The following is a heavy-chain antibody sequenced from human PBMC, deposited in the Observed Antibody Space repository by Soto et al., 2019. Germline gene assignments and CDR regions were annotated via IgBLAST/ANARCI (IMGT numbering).Heavy chain of an antibody. J-gene: IGHJ4*02. D-gene: IGHD5-12*01. CDR3: ARAGIEMATIPYFDY. CDR2: IYHSGST. V-gene: IGHV4-30-2*01. Sequence: TSETLSLTCAVSGGSISSGGYSWSWIRQPPGKGLEWIGYIYHSGSTYYNPSLKSRVTMSVDRSKNQFSLKLSSVTAADTAVYYCARAGIEMATIPYFDYWGQGTLVTVSS. CDR1: GGSISSGGYS.